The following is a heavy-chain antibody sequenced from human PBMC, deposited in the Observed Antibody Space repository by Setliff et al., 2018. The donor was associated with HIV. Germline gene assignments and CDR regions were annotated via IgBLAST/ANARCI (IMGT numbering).Heavy chain of an antibody. CDR2: FYTSGST. J-gene: IGHJ4*02. Sequence: NPSETLSLTCTVSGGSINTYYWSWIRQPAGKGLEWIGRFYTSGSTNYNPPLKSRVTMSVDTSKNQSSLKLSSVTAADTAVYYCARDRLTYYFDYWGQGIPVTVSS. CDR3: ARDRLTYYFDY. CDR1: GGSINTYY. D-gene: IGHD3-22*01. V-gene: IGHV4-4*07.